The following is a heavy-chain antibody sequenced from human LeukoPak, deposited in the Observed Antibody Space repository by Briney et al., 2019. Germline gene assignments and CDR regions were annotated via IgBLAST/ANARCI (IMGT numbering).Heavy chain of an antibody. CDR1: GYTFTFDY. CDR2: INPNSGGT. D-gene: IGHD2-2*01. V-gene: IGHV1-2*02. J-gene: IGHJ4*02. CDR3: ARGSCSSTSCYRNDS. Sequence: ASVTVSCKASGYTFTFDYMHWVRQAPGQGLEWMGWINPNSGGTNYTHNFQGRVTMTRYTSISTAYMCLSSLRSHDTPVCYCARGSCSSTSCYRNDSWGQGTLVTVSS.